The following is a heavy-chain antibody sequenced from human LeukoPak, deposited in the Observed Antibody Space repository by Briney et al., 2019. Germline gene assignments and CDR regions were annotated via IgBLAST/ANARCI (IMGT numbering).Heavy chain of an antibody. V-gene: IGHV5-51*01. D-gene: IGHD2-8*01. CDR1: GYSFTSYW. CDR3: ARGLDCTNGVCNYKP. CDR2: IYPGDSDT. Sequence: GESLKISCKGSGYSFTSYWIGWVRQMPGKGLEWMGIIYPGDSDTRYSPSFQGQVTISADKSISTAYLQWSSLKASDTAMYYCARGLDCTNGVCNYKPWGQGTLVTVSS. J-gene: IGHJ5*02.